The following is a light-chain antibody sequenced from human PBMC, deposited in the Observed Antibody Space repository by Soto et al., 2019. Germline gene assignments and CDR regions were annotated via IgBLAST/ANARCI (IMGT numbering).Light chain of an antibody. CDR2: DAS. CDR3: LRDYQSWT. V-gene: IGKV1-6*01. CDR1: QGIGND. Sequence: AIQMTQSPSSLSASVGDRVTITCRASQGIGNDLGWYQQKPGKAPKLLIYDASILQSGVPSRFSGSGSGTDFTLTISSLPPEDFATYYCLRDYQSWTFGQGTKEPIK. J-gene: IGKJ1*01.